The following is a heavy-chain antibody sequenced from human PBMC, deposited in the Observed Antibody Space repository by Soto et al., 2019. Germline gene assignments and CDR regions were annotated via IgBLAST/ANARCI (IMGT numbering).Heavy chain of an antibody. CDR3: ARVSLILGPYASAGQYYYGMDV. J-gene: IGHJ6*02. Sequence: PSETLSLTCTVSGGSISSYYWSWIRQPPGKGLEWIGYIYYSGSTNYNPSLKSRVTISVDTSKNQFSLKLSSVTAADTAVYYCARVSLILGPYASAGQYYYGMDVWGQGTTVTVSS. CDR2: IYYSGST. V-gene: IGHV4-59*01. D-gene: IGHD2-2*01. CDR1: GGSISSYY.